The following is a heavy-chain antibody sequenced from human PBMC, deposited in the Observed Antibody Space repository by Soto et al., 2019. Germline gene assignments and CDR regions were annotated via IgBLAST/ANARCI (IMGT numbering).Heavy chain of an antibody. V-gene: IGHV3-11*01. J-gene: IGHJ6*04. CDR3: ARDRPADDCGDPYHYGMDV. D-gene: IGHD4-17*01. CDR2: ISSSGSTI. CDR1: GFTFSDYY. Sequence: GGSLRLSCAASGFTFSDYYMSWIRQAPGKGLEWVSYISSSGSTIYYADSVKGRFTISRDNAKNSLYLQMNSLRAEDTAVYYCARDRPADDCGDPYHYGMDVWGKGTTVTVSS.